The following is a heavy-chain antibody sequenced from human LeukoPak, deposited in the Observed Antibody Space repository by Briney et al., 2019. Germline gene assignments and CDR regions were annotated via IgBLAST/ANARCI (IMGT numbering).Heavy chain of an antibody. J-gene: IGHJ4*02. V-gene: IGHV3-30-3*01. CDR1: GFTFSSYV. CDR2: ISYDGSTK. Sequence: QPGRSLRLSCAASGFTFSSYVMHWVRQAPGKGLECGAVISYDGSTKYYADSVKGRFTISRDNPKNTLYLQMNSLRAEDTAVYYCARDFASLFDYWGQGTLVTVSS. CDR3: ARDFASLFDY.